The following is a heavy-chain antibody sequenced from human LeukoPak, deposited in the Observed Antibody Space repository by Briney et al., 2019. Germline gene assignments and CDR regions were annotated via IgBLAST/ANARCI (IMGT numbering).Heavy chain of an antibody. CDR3: ARDRAARGYFDY. Sequence: GGSLRLSCAASGFTFSSYGMHWVRQAPGKGLEWVAFIRYDGSNKYYADSVKGRFTISRDNSKNTLYLQMNSLRAEDTAVYYCARDRAARGYFDYWGQGTLVTVSS. CDR1: GFTFSSYG. J-gene: IGHJ4*02. D-gene: IGHD6-25*01. V-gene: IGHV3-30*02. CDR2: IRYDGSNK.